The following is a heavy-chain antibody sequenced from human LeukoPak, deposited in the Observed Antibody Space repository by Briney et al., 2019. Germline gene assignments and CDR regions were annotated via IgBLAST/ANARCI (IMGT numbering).Heavy chain of an antibody. Sequence: ASVKVSCKASGYTFTSYGISWVRQAPGQGLEWMGWISAYNGNTNYAQKLQGRVTMTTDTSTSTAYMELRSLRSDDTAVYYCARDPRHYYDSSGYLLFDYWGQGTLVTVSS. CDR3: ARDPRHYYDSSGYLLFDY. V-gene: IGHV1-18*01. CDR2: ISAYNGNT. J-gene: IGHJ4*02. D-gene: IGHD3-22*01. CDR1: GYTFTSYG.